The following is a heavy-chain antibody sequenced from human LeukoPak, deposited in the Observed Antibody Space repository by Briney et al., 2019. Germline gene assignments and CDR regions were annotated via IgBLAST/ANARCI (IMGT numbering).Heavy chain of an antibody. Sequence: GASVKVSCKASGYTFTGYYMHWVRQAPGQGLEWMGWINPNSGGTNYAQKFQGRVTMTRDTSISTAYMELSRLRSDDTAVYYCARDDDSSGYLHYFGYWGQGTLVTVSS. V-gene: IGHV1-2*02. CDR1: GYTFTGYY. J-gene: IGHJ4*02. CDR3: ARDDDSSGYLHYFGY. CDR2: INPNSGGT. D-gene: IGHD3-22*01.